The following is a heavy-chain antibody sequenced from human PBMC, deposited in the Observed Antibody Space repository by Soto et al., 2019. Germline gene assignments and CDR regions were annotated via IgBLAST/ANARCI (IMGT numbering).Heavy chain of an antibody. V-gene: IGHV4-61*01. Sequence: SETLSLTCTVSGGYVNSPNYYWSWIRQPPGKGLEWIGYIYYSGSTNYNPSLKSRVTISVDTSKNQFSLKLSSVTAADTAVYYCARIYVDTAMVPHYYYYGMDVWGQGTTVTVSS. D-gene: IGHD5-18*01. CDR1: GGYVNSPNYY. CDR3: ARIYVDTAMVPHYYYYGMDV. CDR2: IYYSGST. J-gene: IGHJ6*02.